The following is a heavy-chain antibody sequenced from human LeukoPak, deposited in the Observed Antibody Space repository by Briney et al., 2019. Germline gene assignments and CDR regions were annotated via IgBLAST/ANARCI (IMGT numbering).Heavy chain of an antibody. CDR1: GFTFTSYG. CDR2: IWSDGSNK. V-gene: IGHV3-33*06. D-gene: IGHD3-10*01. CDR3: AKDRGSGSYYGPDY. J-gene: IGHJ4*02. Sequence: GGSLRLSCAASGFTFTSYGIHWVRQAPGKGLEWVAIIWSDGSNKYYADSVKGRFTISRDNSKNTLSLQMNSPRAADTAVYYCAKDRGSGSYYGPDYWGQGTLVTVSS.